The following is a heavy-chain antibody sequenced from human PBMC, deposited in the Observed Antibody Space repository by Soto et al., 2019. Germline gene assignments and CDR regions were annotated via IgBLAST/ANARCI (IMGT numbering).Heavy chain of an antibody. V-gene: IGHV3-33*01. CDR2: IWVDGFNK. Sequence: GGSLRLSCAASGFTFSSYGMHWVRQAPGRGLEWVTVIWVDGFNKYYADSVKGRFTISRDNSKNTLFLQMDGLRGEDTAVYYCVRERAPFDAFDVWGQGTMVTVSS. J-gene: IGHJ3*01. CDR1: GFTFSSYG. CDR3: VRERAPFDAFDV.